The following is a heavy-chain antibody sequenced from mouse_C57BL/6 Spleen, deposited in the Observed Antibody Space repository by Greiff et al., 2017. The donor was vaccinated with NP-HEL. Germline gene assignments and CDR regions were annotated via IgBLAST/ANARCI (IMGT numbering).Heavy chain of an antibody. Sequence: DVKLVESGGGLVKPGGSLKLSCAASGFTFSDYGMHWVRQAPEKGLEWVAYISSGSSTIYYADTVKGRFTISRDNAKNTLFLQLTSLRSEDTAMYYCAREGSYGYWYFDVWGTGTTVTVSS. D-gene: IGHD1-1*02. CDR3: AREGSYGYWYFDV. CDR1: GFTFSDYG. J-gene: IGHJ1*03. V-gene: IGHV5-17*01. CDR2: ISSGSSTI.